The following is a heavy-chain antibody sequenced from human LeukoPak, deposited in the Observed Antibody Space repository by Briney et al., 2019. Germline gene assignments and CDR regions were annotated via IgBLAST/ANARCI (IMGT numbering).Heavy chain of an antibody. J-gene: IGHJ4*02. CDR2: ISGSGGST. CDR3: AKDIKGRISSWYARLFADY. D-gene: IGHD6-13*01. Sequence: PGGSLRLSCVASGFTFSTYGMSWVRQAPGKGLEWVSAISGSGGSTYYADSVKGRFTISRDNSKNTLYLQMNSLRAEDTAVYYCAKDIKGRISSWYARLFADYWGQGTLVTVSS. V-gene: IGHV3-23*01. CDR1: GFTFSTYG.